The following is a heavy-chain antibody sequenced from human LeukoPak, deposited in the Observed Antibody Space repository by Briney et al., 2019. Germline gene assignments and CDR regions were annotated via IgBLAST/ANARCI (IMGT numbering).Heavy chain of an antibody. V-gene: IGHV1-46*01. D-gene: IGHD2-15*01. CDR3: ARYCWSGAAPGSWFDP. Sequence: NPSGGSTSYAQKFQGRVTMTRDMSTSTVYMELSSLRSEDTAVYYCARYCWSGAAPGSWFDPWGQGTLVTVSS. J-gene: IGHJ5*02. CDR2: NPSGGST.